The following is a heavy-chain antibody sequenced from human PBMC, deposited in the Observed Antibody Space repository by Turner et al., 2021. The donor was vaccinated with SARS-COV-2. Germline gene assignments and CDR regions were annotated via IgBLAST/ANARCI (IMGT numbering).Heavy chain of an antibody. D-gene: IGHD3-10*01. CDR2: IYYSGST. V-gene: IGHV4-39*01. J-gene: IGHJ5*02. CDR1: GGSISSSPYY. Sequence: QLQLQESGPGLVKPSETLSLTCTVPGGSISSSPYYWGWIRQPPGKGLGWIGSIYYSGSTYYNPSHKSRVTISVDTSKNQFSLKLSSVTAADTAVYYCARRSEGYYGSGSNWFDPWGQGTLVTVSS. CDR3: ARRSEGYYGSGSNWFDP.